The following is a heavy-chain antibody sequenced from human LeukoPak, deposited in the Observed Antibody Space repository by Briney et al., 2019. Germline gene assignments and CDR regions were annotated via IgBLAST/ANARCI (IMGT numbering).Heavy chain of an antibody. V-gene: IGHV3-21*01. J-gene: IGHJ4*02. D-gene: IGHD3-22*01. CDR3: ARAVPSTYYYDSSGYPDY. CDR1: GFTFSSYS. Sequence: PGGSLRLSCAASGFTFSSYSMNWVRQAPGKGLEWVSSISSSSSYICYADSVKGRFTISRDNAKNSLYLQMNSLRAGDTAVYYCARAVPSTYYYDSSGYPDYWGQGTLVTVSS. CDR2: ISSSSSYI.